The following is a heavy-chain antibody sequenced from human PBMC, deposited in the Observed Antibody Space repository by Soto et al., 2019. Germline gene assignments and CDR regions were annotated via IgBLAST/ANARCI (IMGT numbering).Heavy chain of an antibody. J-gene: IGHJ3*02. CDR3: AGWLVPTSDHAFDI. Sequence: GESLKISCKGSGYSFTSYWISWVRQMPGKGLEWMGRIGPSDSYTNYSPSFQGHVTISADKSISTAYLQWSSLKASDTAMYYCAGWLVPTSDHAFDIWGQGTMVTVSS. CDR1: GYSFTSYW. D-gene: IGHD3-22*01. CDR2: IGPSDSYT. V-gene: IGHV5-10-1*01.